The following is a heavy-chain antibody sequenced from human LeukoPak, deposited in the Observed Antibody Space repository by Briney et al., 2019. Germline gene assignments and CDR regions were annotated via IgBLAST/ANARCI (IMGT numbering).Heavy chain of an antibody. J-gene: IGHJ4*02. Sequence: PGGSLRLSCAASGFTFSDYHMSWIRQAPGKGLECVSYMSSSGYTIYYADSVKGRFTISRDNAKNSLYLQMNSLRAEDTAVYYCARASYGVAGSDYWGQGTLVTVSS. D-gene: IGHD6-19*01. CDR1: GFTFSDYH. CDR3: ARASYGVAGSDY. CDR2: MSSSGYTI. V-gene: IGHV3-11*01.